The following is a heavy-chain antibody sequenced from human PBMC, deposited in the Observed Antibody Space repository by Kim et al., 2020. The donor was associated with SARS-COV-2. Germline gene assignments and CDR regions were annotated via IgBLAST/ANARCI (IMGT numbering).Heavy chain of an antibody. Sequence: GGSLRLSCAASGFTFSSYSMNWVRQAPGKGLEWVSSISSSSSYIYYADSVKGRFTISRDNAKNSLYLQMNSLRAEDTAVYYCASHIAAAAAFDYWGQGTLVTVSS. D-gene: IGHD6-13*01. CDR2: ISSSSSYI. J-gene: IGHJ4*02. CDR3: ASHIAAAAAFDY. CDR1: GFTFSSYS. V-gene: IGHV3-21*01.